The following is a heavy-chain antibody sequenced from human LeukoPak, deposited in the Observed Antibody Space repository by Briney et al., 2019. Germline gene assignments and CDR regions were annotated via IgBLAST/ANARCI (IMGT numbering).Heavy chain of an antibody. V-gene: IGHV1-2*02. Sequence: HRASVKVSCKASGYSFTDYYMYWVRQAPGQGLEGMGGINPNSGGTKYAQKIQGRVTMTRDTSISTAYMELSRLRSDDTAVYYCARKVHYDILTGYLDYFDYWGQGSLVTVSS. D-gene: IGHD3-9*01. CDR2: INPNSGGT. J-gene: IGHJ4*02. CDR1: GYSFTDYY. CDR3: ARKVHYDILTGYLDYFDY.